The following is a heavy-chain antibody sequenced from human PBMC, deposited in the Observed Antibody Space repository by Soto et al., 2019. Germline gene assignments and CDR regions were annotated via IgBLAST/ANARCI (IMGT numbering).Heavy chain of an antibody. Sequence: GSLRHSCAASGFTFSNAWMNWVRQAPGKGLEWVGRIKSKTDGGTTDYAAPVKGRFTTSRDNAENSLYLQMNSLRPEDTALYYCVRSKGGYSYGTPFDYWGQGTLVTVSS. V-gene: IGHV3-15*07. CDR1: GFTFSNAW. J-gene: IGHJ4*02. CDR2: IKSKTDGGTT. D-gene: IGHD5-18*01. CDR3: VRSKGGYSYGTPFDY.